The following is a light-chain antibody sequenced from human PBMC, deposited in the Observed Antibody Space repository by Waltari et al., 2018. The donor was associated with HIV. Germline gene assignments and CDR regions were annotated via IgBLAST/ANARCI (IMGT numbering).Light chain of an antibody. CDR2: GNS. CDR1: SSNIGAGYD. Sequence: QSVLTQPPTVSGAPGQRVPISCTGSSSNIGAGYDVHWYQHLPGTAPKLLIYGNSNRPSGVPDRFSGSKSGTSASLAITGLQAEDEADYDCQSYDSSLSGGDVVFGGGTKLTVL. J-gene: IGLJ2*01. CDR3: QSYDSSLSGGDVV. V-gene: IGLV1-40*01.